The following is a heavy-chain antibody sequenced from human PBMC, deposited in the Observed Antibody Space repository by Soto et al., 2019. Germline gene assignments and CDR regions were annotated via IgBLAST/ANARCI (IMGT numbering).Heavy chain of an antibody. J-gene: IGHJ6*02. CDR1: GGSISFDHYH. D-gene: IGHD2-21*02. CDR2: VHYSGSV. CDR3: AREDDGGDRAYYGLDV. Sequence: QVQLQQSGPGLVKPSQTLSLTCTVSGGSISFDHYHWTWIRQPPGKGLEWIGYVHYSGSVLYNPSLQSRVSISVYTSKNQFSLKLSSVTAADTAVYFCAREDDGGDRAYYGLDVWGQGTTVTVSS. V-gene: IGHV4-30-4*01.